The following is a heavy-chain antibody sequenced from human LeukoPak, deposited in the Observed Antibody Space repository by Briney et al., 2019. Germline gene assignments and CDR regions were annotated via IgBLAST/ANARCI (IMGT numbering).Heavy chain of an antibody. Sequence: PGGSLRLSCAASGFTFSSYEMNWVRQAPGKGLEWVSYTSSSGSTIYYADSVKGRFTISRDNAKNSLYLQMNSLRAEDTAVYYCARGGSGVVAAALLFFYWGQGTLVTVSS. CDR2: TSSSGSTI. CDR3: ARGGSGVVAAALLFFY. J-gene: IGHJ4*02. CDR1: GFTFSSYE. D-gene: IGHD2-15*01. V-gene: IGHV3-48*03.